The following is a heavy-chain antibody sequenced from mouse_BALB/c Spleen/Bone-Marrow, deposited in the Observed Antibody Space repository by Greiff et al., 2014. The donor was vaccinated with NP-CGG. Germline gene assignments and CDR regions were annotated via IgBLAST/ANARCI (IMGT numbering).Heavy chain of an antibody. J-gene: IGHJ2*01. V-gene: IGHV1S81*02. CDR2: INPSNGGT. CDR1: GYTFTSYY. CDR3: TRLSLLRGYFDY. D-gene: IGHD1-2*01. Sequence: QVHVKQSGAELVKPGTSVELSCKASGYTFTSYYIYWVKQRPGQGLKWIGEINPSNGGTNFNEKFKSKATLTVDKSSSTAYMQLSSLTSEDSAVYYCTRLSLLRGYFDYWGQGTTLTVSS.